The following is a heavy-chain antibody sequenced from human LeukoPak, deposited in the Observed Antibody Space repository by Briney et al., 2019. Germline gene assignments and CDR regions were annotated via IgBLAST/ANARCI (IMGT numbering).Heavy chain of an antibody. CDR1: CCTFTSYG. D-gene: IGHD4-17*01. Sequence: ASVKVSCKASCCTFTSYGISWVRQAAGQGLEWMGWINPYNGQTNHEQKLQGRITMTPNTSTSTVYMKLRSRRSDDTAVYYCARDNGDSVAFDIWGQGTMVTVSS. V-gene: IGHV1-18*01. CDR3: ARDNGDSVAFDI. CDR2: INPYNGQT. J-gene: IGHJ3*02.